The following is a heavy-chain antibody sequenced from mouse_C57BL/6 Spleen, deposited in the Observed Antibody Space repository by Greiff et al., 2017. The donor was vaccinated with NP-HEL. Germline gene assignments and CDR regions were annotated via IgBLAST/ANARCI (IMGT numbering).Heavy chain of an antibody. CDR3: APIYYDFSCAY. J-gene: IGHJ3*01. CDR2: INPYNGGT. V-gene: IGHV1-19*01. Sequence: EVQLQQSGPVLVKPGASVKMSCKASGYTFTDYYMNWVKQSHGKSLEWIGVINPYNGGTSYNQKFKGKATLTVDKSSSTAYMELNSLTSEDSAVYYCAPIYYDFSCAYWGQGTLVTVSA. D-gene: IGHD2-4*01. CDR1: GYTFTDYY.